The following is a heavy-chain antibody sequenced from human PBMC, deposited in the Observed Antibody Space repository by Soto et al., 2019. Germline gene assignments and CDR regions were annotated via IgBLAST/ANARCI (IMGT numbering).Heavy chain of an antibody. CDR3: ARDLRFLEWLTPGPIYYGMDV. V-gene: IGHV4-30-4*01. CDR1: GGSISSGDYY. D-gene: IGHD3-3*01. J-gene: IGHJ6*02. Sequence: TSETLSLTCTVSGGSISSGDYYWSWIRQPPGKGLEWIGYIYYSGSTYYNPSLKSRVTISVDTSKNQFSLKLSSVTAADTAVYYCARDLRFLEWLTPGPIYYGMDVWGQGTTVTVSS. CDR2: IYYSGST.